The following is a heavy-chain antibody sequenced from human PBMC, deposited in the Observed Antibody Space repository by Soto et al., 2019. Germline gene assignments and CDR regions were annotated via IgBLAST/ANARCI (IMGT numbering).Heavy chain of an antibody. D-gene: IGHD3-10*01. J-gene: IGHJ4*02. V-gene: IGHV1-69*01. CDR2: IIPIFGTP. CDR1: GGIFSTYA. Sequence: QVQLVQSGAEVKKPGSSVKVSCKASGGIFSTYAISWLRQAPGQGLEWMGGIIPIFGTPNYAQRFQGRVTITADESTTTSHMELGRLKSEDTAVYYCARDRDDYGSGNYYNRIDFWGQGTLVTVSS. CDR3: ARDRDDYGSGNYYNRIDF.